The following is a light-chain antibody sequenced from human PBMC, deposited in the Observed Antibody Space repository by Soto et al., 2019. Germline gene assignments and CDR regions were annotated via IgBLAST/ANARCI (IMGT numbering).Light chain of an antibody. CDR1: QDITSK. CDR3: QQANSFPLT. CDR2: GAS. V-gene: IGKV1-12*01. Sequence: DIQMAQSPWSLCESVVHLVTVTCRASQDITSKLAWYQQRPGRAPKLLIYGASGLQNGVPSRFSGSGSGTDFTLTISSLQPEDFATYYCQQANSFPLTFGGGTKVDIK. J-gene: IGKJ4*01.